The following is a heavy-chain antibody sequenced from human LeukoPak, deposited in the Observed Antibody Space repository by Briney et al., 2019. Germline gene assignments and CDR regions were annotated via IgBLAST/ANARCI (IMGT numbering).Heavy chain of an antibody. CDR3: ARQVASGFDP. V-gene: IGHV3-48*03. CDR1: GFTFSSYE. CDR2: VSSSGTTI. J-gene: IGHJ5*02. Sequence: GGSLRLSCAASGFTFSSYEMNWVRQAPGKGLEWVSYVSSSGTTIYYADSVKGRFTVSRDNAKNSLYLQMNSLRAEDKAVYCCARQVASGFDPWGQGTLVTVSS.